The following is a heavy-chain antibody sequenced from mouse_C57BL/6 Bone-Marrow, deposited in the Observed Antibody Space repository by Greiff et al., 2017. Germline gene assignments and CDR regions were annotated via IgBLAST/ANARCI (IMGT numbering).Heavy chain of an antibody. CDR2: IDPSDSET. CDR1: GYTFTSYW. Sequence: VKLQQPGAELVRPGSSVKLSCKASGYTFTSYWMHWVKQRPIQGLEWIGNIDPSDSETHYNQKFKDKATLTVDKSSSTAYMQLSSLTSEDSAVYYCARAGRYYFDYWGQGTTLTVSS. CDR3: ARAGRYYFDY. J-gene: IGHJ2*01. V-gene: IGHV1-52*01.